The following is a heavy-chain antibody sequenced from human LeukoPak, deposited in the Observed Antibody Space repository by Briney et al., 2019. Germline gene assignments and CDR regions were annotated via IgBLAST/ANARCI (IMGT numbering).Heavy chain of an antibody. J-gene: IGHJ4*02. D-gene: IGHD5-24*01. CDR2: IYYSGST. CDR1: GGSISSYY. Sequence: SETLCLTCTVSGGSISSYYWSWIRQPPGKGLEWIGYIYYSGSTNYNPSLKSRVTISVDTSKNQFSLKLSSVTAADTAVYYCAREEVMATTFDYWGQGTLVTVSS. V-gene: IGHV4-59*01. CDR3: AREEVMATTFDY.